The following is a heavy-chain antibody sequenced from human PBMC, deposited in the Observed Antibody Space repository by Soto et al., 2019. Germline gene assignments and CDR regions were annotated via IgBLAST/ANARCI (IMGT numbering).Heavy chain of an antibody. CDR2: IYYSGST. D-gene: IGHD1-7*01. J-gene: IGHJ4*02. CDR3: ARQVTSGTSLYYFDY. CDR1: GGSISSYY. Sequence: SETLSLTCTVSGGSISSYYWSWIRQPPGKGLEWIGYIYYSGSTNYNPSLKSRVTISVDTSKNQFSLKLSSVTAADTAVYYCARQVTSGTSLYYFDYWGQGTLVTVSS. V-gene: IGHV4-59*01.